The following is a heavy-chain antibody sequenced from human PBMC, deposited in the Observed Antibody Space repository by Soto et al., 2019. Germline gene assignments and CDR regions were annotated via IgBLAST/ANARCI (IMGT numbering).Heavy chain of an antibody. D-gene: IGHD3-22*01. CDR2: IYYIGST. Sequence: SETLSLTCTVSGGSISSYYWSWIRQPPGKGLEWIGYIYYIGSTNYNPSLKSRVTISVDTSKNQFSLKLSSVTAADTAVYHCARHSSGYYNRHFDYWGQGTLVTVSS. CDR1: GGSISSYY. V-gene: IGHV4-59*08. J-gene: IGHJ4*02. CDR3: ARHSSGYYNRHFDY.